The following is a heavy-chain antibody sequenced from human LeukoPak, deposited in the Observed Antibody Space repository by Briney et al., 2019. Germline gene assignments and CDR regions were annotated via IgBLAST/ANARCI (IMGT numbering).Heavy chain of an antibody. CDR1: GGSISSNNW. CDR2: IYRSGST. Sequence: SGTLSLTCAVSGGSISSNNWWSGVRQPPGKGLEWIGEIYRSGSTTYNPSLRSRVTISVDRSENQFSLEPSSVTAADTAVYYWASSAPSVGWWGPGFDFRGPGTMVPVSS. CDR3: ASSAPSVGWWGPGFDF. J-gene: IGHJ4*03. D-gene: IGHD2-8*02. V-gene: IGHV4-4*02.